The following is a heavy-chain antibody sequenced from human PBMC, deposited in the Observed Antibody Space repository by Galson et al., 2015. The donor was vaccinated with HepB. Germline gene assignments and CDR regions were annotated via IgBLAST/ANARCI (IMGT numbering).Heavy chain of an antibody. J-gene: IGHJ4*02. D-gene: IGHD5-12*01. Sequence: SLRLSCAASTFIFSTYSMNWVRQAPGMGLEWLSYISASGTTIYYADSVKGRFTIPRDNAKNSLYLQMNSLRPEDTAVYFCVFLRGNDLKPLDYWGQGIQVTVSS. V-gene: IGHV3-48*03. CDR1: TFIFSTYS. CDR3: VFLRGNDLKPLDY. CDR2: ISASGTTI.